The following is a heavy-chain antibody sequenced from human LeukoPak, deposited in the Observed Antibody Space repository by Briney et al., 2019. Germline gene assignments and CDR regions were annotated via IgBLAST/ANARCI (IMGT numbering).Heavy chain of an antibody. CDR3: AKLNSRARFITMIVVG. CDR2: ISGSGGST. D-gene: IGHD3-22*01. J-gene: IGHJ4*02. V-gene: IGHV3-23*01. CDR1: GFTFSSYA. Sequence: PGGSLRLSCAASGFTFSSYAMSWVRQAPGKGLEWVSAISGSGGSTYYADSVKGRFTISRDNSKNTLYLQMSSLRAEDTAVYYCAKLNSRARFITMIVVGWGQGTLVTVSS.